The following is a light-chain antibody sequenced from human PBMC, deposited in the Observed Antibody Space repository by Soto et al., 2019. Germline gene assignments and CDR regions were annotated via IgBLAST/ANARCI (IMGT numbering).Light chain of an antibody. J-gene: IGLJ3*02. V-gene: IGLV2-14*01. CDR1: SSDVGGYKY. CDR3: SSFTSSNTGV. CDR2: EVT. Sequence: QSALTQPPSASGSPGQTVTISCTGTSSDVGGYKYVSWYQQHPDKAPKVMIYEVTNRPSGVSNRFSGSKSGNTASLTISGLQAEDEADYYCSSFTSSNTGVFGGGTKVTVL.